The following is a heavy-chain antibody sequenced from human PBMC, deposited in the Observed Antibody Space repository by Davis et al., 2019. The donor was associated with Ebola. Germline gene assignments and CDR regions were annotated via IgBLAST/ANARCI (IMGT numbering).Heavy chain of an antibody. CDR3: AGSSWYKPGGY. V-gene: IGHV4-59*01. CDR1: GGSISSYY. D-gene: IGHD6-13*01. J-gene: IGHJ4*02. CDR2: IYYSGST. Sequence: SETLSLTCTVSGGSISSYYWSWIRQPPGKGLEWTGYIYYSGSTNYNPSLKSRVTISVDTSKNQFSLKLSSVTAADTAVYYCAGSSWYKPGGYWGQGTLVTVSS.